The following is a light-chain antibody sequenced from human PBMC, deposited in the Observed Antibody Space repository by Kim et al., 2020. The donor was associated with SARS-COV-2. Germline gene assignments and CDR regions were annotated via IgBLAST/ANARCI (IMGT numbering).Light chain of an antibody. CDR1: SLRNYY. CDR2: GKS. J-gene: IGLJ2*01. CDR3: NSRDSNTNHLV. V-gene: IGLV3-19*01. Sequence: SSELTQDPAVSVALGQTVRSTCQGHSLRNYYASWYQQKPGQAPVVVIYGKSSRLSGIPDRFSGCNSGDTASLTSTGAQAEDEADYYCNSRDSNTNHLVFGGGTQLTVL.